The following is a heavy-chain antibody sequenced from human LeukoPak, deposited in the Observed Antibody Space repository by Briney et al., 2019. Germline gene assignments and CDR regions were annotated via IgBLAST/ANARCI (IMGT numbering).Heavy chain of an antibody. Sequence: GGSLRLSCAASGFTFSDYYMSWIRQAPGKGLEWVGRIKSKTDGGTTDYAAPVKGRFTISRDDSKNTLYLQMNSLKTEDTAVYYCTKRRYCSGGSCYSLTGDYWGQGTLVTVSS. CDR2: IKSKTDGGTT. J-gene: IGHJ4*02. D-gene: IGHD2-15*01. CDR1: GFTFSDYY. CDR3: TKRRYCSGGSCYSLTGDY. V-gene: IGHV3-15*01.